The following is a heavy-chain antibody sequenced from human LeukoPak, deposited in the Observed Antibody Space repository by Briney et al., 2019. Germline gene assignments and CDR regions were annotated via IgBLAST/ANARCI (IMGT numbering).Heavy chain of an antibody. V-gene: IGHV1-46*01. CDR2: ISPSGGST. J-gene: IGHJ4*02. CDR3: ASIDYDILTGYNVDY. Sequence: GASVKVSCKAFGYTFTSNYMHWVRQAPGQGPEWMGVISPSGGSTTYAQKFQGRVTLTRDMSTSTDYLELSSLRSEDTAVYYCASIDYDILTGYNVDYWGQGTLVTVSS. D-gene: IGHD3-9*01. CDR1: GYTFTSNY.